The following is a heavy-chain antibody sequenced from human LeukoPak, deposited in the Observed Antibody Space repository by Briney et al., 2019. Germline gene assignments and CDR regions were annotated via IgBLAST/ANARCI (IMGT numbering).Heavy chain of an antibody. CDR2: INPSGGST. V-gene: IGHV1-46*01. CDR3: ARDQHDSSGYYQRLSDY. Sequence: ASVKVSCKASGYTFTSYYMHWVRQAPGQGLEWMGIINPSGGSTSYAQKFQGRVTMTRDASTSTVYMELSSLRSEDTAVYYCARDQHDSSGYYQRLSDYWGQGTLVTVSS. D-gene: IGHD3-22*01. CDR1: GYTFTSYY. J-gene: IGHJ4*02.